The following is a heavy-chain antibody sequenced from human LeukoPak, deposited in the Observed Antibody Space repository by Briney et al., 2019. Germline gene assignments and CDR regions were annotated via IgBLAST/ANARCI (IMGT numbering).Heavy chain of an antibody. D-gene: IGHD5-12*01. CDR1: GFTFSVNC. V-gene: IGHV3-74*01. J-gene: IGHJ6*02. CDR3: ARVPGYSGYFYGMDV. CDR2: LDSDARNN. Sequence: GGSLRLSCAASGFTFSVNCMHGVRQAPGKGLVWGSRLDSDARNNNSTDSVEGRFTSSSDNAKDTLYMQMNSLTAEDTAVYYCARVPGYSGYFYGMDVWGQGTTVTVSS.